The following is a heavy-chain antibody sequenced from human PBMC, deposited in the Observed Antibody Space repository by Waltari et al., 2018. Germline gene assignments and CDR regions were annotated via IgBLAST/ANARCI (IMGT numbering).Heavy chain of an antibody. V-gene: IGHV3-66*02. CDR1: GFAVSSHY. Sequence: EVQLVESGGGLVQPGGSLRLSCAASGFAVSSHYMSWVRQAPRKGLEWISVIYAGGSTYYADSVKGRFTISRDNSKNMLFLQMNSLRPEDTAMYFCAREWAGFGDYGIDY. D-gene: IGHD4-17*01. CDR2: IYAGGST. J-gene: IGHJ4*01. CDR3: AREWAGFGDYGIDY.